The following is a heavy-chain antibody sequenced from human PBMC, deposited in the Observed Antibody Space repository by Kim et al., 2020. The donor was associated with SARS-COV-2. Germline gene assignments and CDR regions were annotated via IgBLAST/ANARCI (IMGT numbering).Heavy chain of an antibody. CDR3: ARTGYYGSGSYGGRGYDGMDV. CDR2: IDWDDDK. J-gene: IGHJ6*02. V-gene: IGHV2-70*11. D-gene: IGHD3-10*01. Sequence: SGPTLVNPTQTLTLTCTFSGFSLSTSGMCVSWIRQPPRKALEWLARIDWDDDKYYSTSLKTRLTISKDTSKNQVVLTMTNMDPVDTATYYCARTGYYGSGSYGGRGYDGMDVWGQGTTVTVSS. CDR1: GFSLSTSGMC.